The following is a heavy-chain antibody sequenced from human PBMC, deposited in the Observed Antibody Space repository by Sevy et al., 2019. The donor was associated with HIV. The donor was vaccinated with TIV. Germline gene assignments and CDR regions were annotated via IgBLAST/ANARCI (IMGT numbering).Heavy chain of an antibody. CDR2: MNEDGSVT. D-gene: IGHD3-16*01. CDR3: VKDFGGPTDC. CDR1: GFSITSYW. J-gene: IGHJ4*02. Sequence: GGSLRLSCAGSGFSITSYWMHWVRQAPGKGLVWVSRMNEDGSVTNHADSVRGRFTISRDNAKNTLYLQMNSLRVEDTAVYYCVKDFGGPTDCWGQRTLVTVSS. V-gene: IGHV3-74*01.